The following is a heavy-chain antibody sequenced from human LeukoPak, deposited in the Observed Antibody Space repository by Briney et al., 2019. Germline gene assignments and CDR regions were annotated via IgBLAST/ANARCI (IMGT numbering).Heavy chain of an antibody. D-gene: IGHD4-11*01. Sequence: SETLSLTCAVYGGSFSGYYWSWIRQPPGKRLEWIGEINHSGSTNYNPSLKSRVTISVDTSKNQFSLKLSSVTAADTAVYYCARALTTADAFDIWGQGTMVTVSS. CDR3: ARALTTADAFDI. CDR2: INHSGST. CDR1: GGSFSGYY. J-gene: IGHJ3*02. V-gene: IGHV4-34*01.